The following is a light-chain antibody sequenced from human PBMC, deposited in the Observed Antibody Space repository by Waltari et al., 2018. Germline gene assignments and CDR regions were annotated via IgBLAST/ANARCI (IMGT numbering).Light chain of an antibody. J-gene: IGLJ2*01. CDR3: SSYTSSSVV. CDR1: SSDVGGSTY. Sequence: QSALRQPASVSGSPGQSITISCTGTSSDVGGSTYVSWYQQHPGKAPKLMIYDADDRPSGVSNRFSGSKSGNTASLTISGLQAEDEADYYCSSYTSSSVVFGGGTKLTVL. V-gene: IGLV2-14*03. CDR2: DAD.